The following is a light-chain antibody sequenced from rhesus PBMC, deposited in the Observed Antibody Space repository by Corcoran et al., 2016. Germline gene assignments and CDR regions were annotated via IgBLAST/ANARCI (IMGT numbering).Light chain of an antibody. J-gene: IGKJ4*01. CDR2: KAS. Sequence: DIQMTQSPSSLSASVGDRVTITCRASENVNTHLNWYQKKPGKAPKLLIYKASTLQRGVPSRFSGSGTETDYTFTINSRQPEDVATYYCQQGYDTPLTFGGGPKVELK. V-gene: IGKV1-74*01. CDR1: ENVNTH. CDR3: QQGYDTPLT.